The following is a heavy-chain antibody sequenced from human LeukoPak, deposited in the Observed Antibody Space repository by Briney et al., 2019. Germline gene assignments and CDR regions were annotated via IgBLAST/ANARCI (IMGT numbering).Heavy chain of an antibody. CDR2: ISSDGRTK. D-gene: IGHD3-10*01. CDR3: ARTITYYYGSGADY. CDR1: KFTFSNYG. J-gene: IGHJ4*02. V-gene: IGHV3-30*03. Sequence: GGSLRLSCTASKFTFSNYGMQWVRQAPGKGLEWVAVISSDGRTKYYGDSVKGRFTLSRDNSRNTLDLQMNSLGPEDTAVYYCARTITYYYGSGADYWGQGTLVTVSS.